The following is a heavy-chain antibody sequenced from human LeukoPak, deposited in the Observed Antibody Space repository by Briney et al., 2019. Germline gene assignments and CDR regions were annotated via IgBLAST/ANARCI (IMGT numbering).Heavy chain of an antibody. CDR3: ARDFPDGVNNWFDP. D-gene: IGHD3-10*01. J-gene: IGHJ5*02. CDR1: GCTFTSYG. CDR2: ISSYSGNT. Sequence: ASVKVSCKASGCTFTSYGIRWVRQAPGQGLEWMGWISSYSGNTNYAHTLKGRVTMSTDTSMNTVYMELRSLRSDDTAVYYCARDFPDGVNNWFDPWGQGTLVTVSS. V-gene: IGHV1-18*01.